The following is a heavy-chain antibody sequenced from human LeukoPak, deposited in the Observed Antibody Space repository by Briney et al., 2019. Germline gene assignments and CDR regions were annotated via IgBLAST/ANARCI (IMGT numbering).Heavy chain of an antibody. CDR3: ARAGSCRGARCYSFDC. CDR1: GGSISSYS. CDR2: INYSETT. V-gene: IGHV4-59*01. J-gene: IGHJ4*02. Sequence: PSETLSPTCTVSGGSISSYSWSWIRQPPGKGLEWIGYINYSETTNYNPSLRSRVTMSLDTSKNQFSLKLSSVTAADTAMYYCARAGSCRGARCYSFDCWGWGTLVAVSS. D-gene: IGHD2-15*01.